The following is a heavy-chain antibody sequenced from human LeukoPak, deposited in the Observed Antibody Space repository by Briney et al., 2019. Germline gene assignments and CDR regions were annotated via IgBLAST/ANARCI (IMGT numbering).Heavy chain of an antibody. V-gene: IGHV1-8*03. J-gene: IGHJ4*02. D-gene: IGHD3-16*01. Sequence: ASVNVSCKASGYTFTSYDINWVRQATGQGLEWMGWMNPNSGNTGYAQKFQGRVTITRNTSISTAYMELSSLRSEDTAVYYCARDPRSLRLGDRDYWGQGTLVTVSS. CDR1: GYTFTSYD. CDR2: MNPNSGNT. CDR3: ARDPRSLRLGDRDY.